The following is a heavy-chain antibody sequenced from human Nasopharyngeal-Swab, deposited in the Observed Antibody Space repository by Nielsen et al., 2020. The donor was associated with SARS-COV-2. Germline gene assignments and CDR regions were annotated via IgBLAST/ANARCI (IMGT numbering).Heavy chain of an antibody. CDR2: IYYSGST. J-gene: IGHJ3*02. Sequence: SETLSLTCTVSGGSISSSSYYWGWIRQPPGKGLEWIGSIYYSGSTYYNPSLKSRVTISVDTSKNQFSLKLSSVTAADTAVYYCATNLRRRITMVRGVRSGAFDIWGQGTMVTVSS. V-gene: IGHV4-39*01. D-gene: IGHD3-10*01. CDR1: GGSISSSSYY. CDR3: ATNLRRRITMVRGVRSGAFDI.